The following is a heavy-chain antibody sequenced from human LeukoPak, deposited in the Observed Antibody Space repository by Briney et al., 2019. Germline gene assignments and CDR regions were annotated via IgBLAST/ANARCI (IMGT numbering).Heavy chain of an antibody. J-gene: IGHJ4*02. CDR3: VRGGASNKCGSDY. CDR1: GFSFSNYW. D-gene: IGHD2-21*01. V-gene: IGHV3-74*01. Sequence: GGSLRLSCAASGFSFSNYWMHWVRQAPGQGLVWVSRINSDGSDTNYTDSVKGRFTVSRDNAKNTLYLQMNGLGAEDTAVYYCVRGGASNKCGSDYWGQGTLVTVSS. CDR2: INSDGSDT.